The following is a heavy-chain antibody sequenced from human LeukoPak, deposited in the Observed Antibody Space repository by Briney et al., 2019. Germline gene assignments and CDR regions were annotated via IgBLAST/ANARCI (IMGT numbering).Heavy chain of an antibody. D-gene: IGHD3-16*01. V-gene: IGHV1-18*01. Sequence: SAKGSCRASGFGVTDYGISCGRQAPGQGLEWVGWTSGDNTKANNAQKFQDRVFFNTDTSTSTAYMDLKSLSSDDSAVYYCARAFDQVWGRARRLDYWGQGTLVTVSS. CDR1: GFGVTDYG. CDR3: ARAFDQVWGRARRLDY. CDR2: TSGDNTKA. J-gene: IGHJ4*02.